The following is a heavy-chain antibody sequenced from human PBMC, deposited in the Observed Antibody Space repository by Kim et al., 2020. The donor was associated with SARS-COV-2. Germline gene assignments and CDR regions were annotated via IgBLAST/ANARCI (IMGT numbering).Heavy chain of an antibody. CDR3: ARNLHDGSAQC. V-gene: IGHV3-74*01. D-gene: IGHD3-10*01. J-gene: IGHJ4*02. Sequence: NYADSVKGRFTVSRDNAKNTLYVRMSGVGAEDTAVYYCARNLHDGSAQCWDQRTLVTVSS.